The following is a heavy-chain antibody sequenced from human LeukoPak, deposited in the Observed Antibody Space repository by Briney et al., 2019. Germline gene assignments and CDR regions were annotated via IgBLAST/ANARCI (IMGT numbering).Heavy chain of an antibody. V-gene: IGHV4-39*01. J-gene: IGHJ4*02. CDR3: ASSPSGYWWNFDC. D-gene: IGHD3-22*01. Sequence: SETLSLTCTVSGGSISSDNYYWGWIRQPPGKGLEWIGSIYYSGSTYNNPSLKSRVTISVDTTKNQFSLKLTSVTAADTAVYYCASSPSGYWWNFDCWGQGTLVTVSS. CDR1: GGSISSDNYY. CDR2: IYYSGST.